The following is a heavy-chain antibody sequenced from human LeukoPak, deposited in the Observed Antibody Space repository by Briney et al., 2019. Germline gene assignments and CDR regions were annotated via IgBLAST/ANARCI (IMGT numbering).Heavy chain of an antibody. Sequence: GGSLRLSCAASGFTVSSNYMSWVRQAPGKGLEWVSVIYSGGTTYYADSVKGRFTISRDNSKNTLYLQMNSLRAEDTAVYCCARVKATGAFDIWGQGTMVTVSS. D-gene: IGHD1-14*01. V-gene: IGHV3-53*01. CDR1: GFTVSSNY. CDR3: ARVKATGAFDI. CDR2: IYSGGTT. J-gene: IGHJ3*02.